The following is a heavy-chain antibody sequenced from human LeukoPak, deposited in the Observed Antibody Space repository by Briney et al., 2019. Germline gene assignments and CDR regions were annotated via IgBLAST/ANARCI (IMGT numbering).Heavy chain of an antibody. J-gene: IGHJ3*02. V-gene: IGHV3-48*03. Sequence: GGSLRLSCAASGFTFSIYEMNWVRQAPGKGLEWVSYISSSGSTLYYADSVKGRFTISRDNSKNTLYLQMNSLKTEDTAVYYCTTERLAKWAFDIWGQGTMVTVSS. CDR3: TTERLAKWAFDI. CDR2: ISSSGSTL. CDR1: GFTFSIYE. D-gene: IGHD2-8*01.